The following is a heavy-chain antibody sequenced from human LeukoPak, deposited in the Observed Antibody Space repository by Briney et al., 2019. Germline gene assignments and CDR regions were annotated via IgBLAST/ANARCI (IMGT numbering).Heavy chain of an antibody. CDR3: IRHSNYYDSSGYYYLGY. D-gene: IGHD3-22*01. CDR2: IRSKANSYAT. J-gene: IGHJ4*02. V-gene: IGHV3-73*01. CDR1: GFTFSGSA. Sequence: PGGSLRLSCAASGFTFSGSAMHWVRQASGKGLEWVGRIRSKANSYATAYAASVKGRFTISRDDSKNTAYLQMNSLKTEDTAVYYCIRHSNYYDSSGYYYLGYWGQGTLVTVSS.